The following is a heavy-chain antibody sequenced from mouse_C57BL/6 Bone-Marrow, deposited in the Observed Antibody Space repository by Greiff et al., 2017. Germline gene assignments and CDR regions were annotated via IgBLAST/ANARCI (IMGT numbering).Heavy chain of an antibody. J-gene: IGHJ2*01. CDR3: TTKRNYYGSSYYFDD. V-gene: IGHV14-4*01. CDR2: IEPENGDT. CDR1: GFNIKDDY. Sequence: VQLQQSGAELVRPGASVKLSCTASGFNIKDDYMHWVKQRPEQGLEWIGWIEPENGDTEYASKFQGKATITADTSSNTAYLQLSSLTSEDTAVYYCTTKRNYYGSSYYFDDWGQGTTLTVSS. D-gene: IGHD1-1*01.